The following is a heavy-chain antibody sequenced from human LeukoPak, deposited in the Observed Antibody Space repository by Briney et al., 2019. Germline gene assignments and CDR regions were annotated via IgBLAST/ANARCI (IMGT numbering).Heavy chain of an antibody. V-gene: IGHV4-34*01. CDR1: GGSFSGYY. CDR2: IYYSGST. D-gene: IGHD6-6*01. CDR3: ARVPEVYSRSSKPPSYYFDY. Sequence: SETLSLTCAVYGGSFSGYYWSWIRQPPGKGLEWIGSIYYSGSTYYNPSLKSRVTISVDTSKNQFSLKLSSVTAADTAVYYCARVPEVYSRSSKPPSYYFDYWGQGTLVTVSS. J-gene: IGHJ4*02.